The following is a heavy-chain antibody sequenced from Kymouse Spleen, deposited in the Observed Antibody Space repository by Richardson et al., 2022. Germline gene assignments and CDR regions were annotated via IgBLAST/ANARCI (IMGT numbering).Heavy chain of an antibody. V-gene: IGHV4-34*01. CDR3: ARGRRITMVRGVPGYYGMDV. CDR1: GGSFSGYY. J-gene: IGHJ6*02. D-gene: IGHD3-10*01. Sequence: QVQLQQWGAGLLKPSETLSLTCAVYGGSFSGYYWSWIRQPPGKGLEWIGEINHSGSTNYNPSLKSRVTISVDTSKNQFSLKLSSVTAADTAVYYCARGRRITMVRGVPGYYGMDVWGQGTTVTVSS. CDR2: INHSGST.